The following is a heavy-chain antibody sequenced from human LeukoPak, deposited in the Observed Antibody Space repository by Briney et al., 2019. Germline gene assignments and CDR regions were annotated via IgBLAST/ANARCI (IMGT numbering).Heavy chain of an antibody. V-gene: IGHV3-30*02. Sequence: GGSLRLSCAASGFTFSSHGMHWVRQAPGKGLEWVAVIWYDGSNKYYADSVKGRFTISRDNSKNTLYLQMNSLRAEDTAVYYCAKGLDEYDSSGYYYPYYYGMDVWGQGTTVTVSS. CDR2: IWYDGSNK. D-gene: IGHD3-22*01. CDR1: GFTFSSHG. J-gene: IGHJ6*02. CDR3: AKGLDEYDSSGYYYPYYYGMDV.